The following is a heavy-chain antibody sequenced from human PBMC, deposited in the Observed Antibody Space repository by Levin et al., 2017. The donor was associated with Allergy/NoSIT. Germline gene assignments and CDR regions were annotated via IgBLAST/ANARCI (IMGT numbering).Heavy chain of an antibody. J-gene: IGHJ6*02. CDR3: ARDRDYDVSTASFGGVVRHYYYYGMDV. D-gene: IGHD3-9*01. CDR1: GFTFSIYS. V-gene: IGHV3-48*04. CDR2: IGSGSSTI. Sequence: GGSLRLSCAASGFTFSIYSMNWVRQAPGKGLEWVSYIGSGSSTIYYADSVKGRFTVSRDNAKNSLYLQMNSLRVEDTAIYYCARDRDYDVSTASFGGVVRHYYYYGMDVWGQGTRVTVSS.